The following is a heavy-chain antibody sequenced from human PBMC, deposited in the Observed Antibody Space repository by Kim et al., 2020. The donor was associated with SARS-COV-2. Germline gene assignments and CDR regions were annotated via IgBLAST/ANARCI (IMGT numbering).Heavy chain of an antibody. D-gene: IGHD2-8*01. Sequence: NKHYSATVEGRVTIARGNSKNTLYMQMNSLMAEDTAVYYCARDPNSGDVWGQGTTVTVSS. V-gene: IGHV3-30*01. CDR3: ARDPNSGDV. CDR2: NK. J-gene: IGHJ6*02.